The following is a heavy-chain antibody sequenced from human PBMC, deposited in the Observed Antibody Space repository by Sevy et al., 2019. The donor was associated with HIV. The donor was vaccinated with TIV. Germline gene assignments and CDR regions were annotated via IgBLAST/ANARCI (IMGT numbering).Heavy chain of an antibody. D-gene: IGHD2-8*01. CDR3: PRDHCTDGVCFRSGYFDY. Sequence: GGSLRLSCAASGFTFGNHAIHWVRQAPGKGLEWVAIISFDGRNEHYAGSVKGRVTISRDNSKKTVYLKMTNLRSEDAAVYYCPRDHCTDGVCFRSGYFDYWGQGTLVTASS. CDR2: ISFDGRNE. CDR1: GFTFGNHA. V-gene: IGHV3-30*04. J-gene: IGHJ4*01.